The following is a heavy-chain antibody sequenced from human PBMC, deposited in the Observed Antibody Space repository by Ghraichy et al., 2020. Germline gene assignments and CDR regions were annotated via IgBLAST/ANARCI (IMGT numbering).Heavy chain of an antibody. CDR1: GFTFSSYA. V-gene: IGHV3-23*01. J-gene: IGHJ6*03. CDR3: AKGGAYCSSTSCYGYYYYYYMDV. CDR2: ISGSGGST. D-gene: IGHD2-2*01. Sequence: GGSLRLSCAASGFTFSSYAMSWVRQAPGKGLEWVSAISGSGGSTYYADSVKGRFTISRDNSKNTLYLQMNSLRAEDTAVYYCAKGGAYCSSTSCYGYYYYYYMDVWGKGTTVTVSS.